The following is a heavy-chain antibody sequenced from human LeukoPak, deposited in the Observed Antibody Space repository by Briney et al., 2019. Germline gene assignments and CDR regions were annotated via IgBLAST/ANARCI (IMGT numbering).Heavy chain of an antibody. J-gene: IGHJ4*02. CDR1: GFTFSSSW. CDR3: ARNYAYNHFDY. CDR2: MNSDGGQK. D-gene: IGHD5-24*01. Sequence: GGSLRLSCAVSGFTFSSSWMTWVRQAPGKGLAWVATMNSDGGQKSYVDSVKGRFTISRDNAKNSLYLQMNSLRAEDTAVYYCARNYAYNHFDYWGQGTLVTVSS. V-gene: IGHV3-7*01.